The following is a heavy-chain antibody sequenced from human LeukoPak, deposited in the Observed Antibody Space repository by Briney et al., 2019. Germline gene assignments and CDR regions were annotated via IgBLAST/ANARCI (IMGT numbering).Heavy chain of an antibody. D-gene: IGHD6-19*01. V-gene: IGHV3-48*03. CDR3: ARVQRGIAVALDY. J-gene: IGHJ4*02. Sequence: GSPRLSCAASGFTFSSYEMNWVRQAPGKGLEWVSYISTTGSSIYYADSVKGRFTISRDNVKNLLYLQMNSLRAEDTAVYYCARVQRGIAVALDYWGQGTLATVSS. CDR2: ISTTGSSI. CDR1: GFTFSSYE.